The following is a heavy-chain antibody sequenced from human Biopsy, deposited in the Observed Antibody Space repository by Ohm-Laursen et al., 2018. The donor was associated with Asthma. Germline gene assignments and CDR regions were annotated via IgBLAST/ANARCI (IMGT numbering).Heavy chain of an antibody. V-gene: IGHV4-39*01. Sequence: VTLSLTCSPSSGSGGYMRSGHYYWGWIRQPPGKGLEWIGSIYYSGTTYYNPSLESRVTVSADTSKNQFSLKLTSVAAADTAVYYCVRGSSSWHHGPFHYYYGLDVWGQGTTATVSS. CDR1: GGYMRSGHYY. CDR2: IYYSGTT. CDR3: VRGSSSWHHGPFHYYYGLDV. D-gene: IGHD6-13*01. J-gene: IGHJ6*02.